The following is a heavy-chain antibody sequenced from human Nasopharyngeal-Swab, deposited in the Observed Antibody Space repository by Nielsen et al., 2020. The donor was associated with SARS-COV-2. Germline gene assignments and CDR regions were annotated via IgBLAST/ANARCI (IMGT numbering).Heavy chain of an antibody. V-gene: IGHV3-74*01. CDR1: GFTFSSYW. CDR3: ARDLNSVYGMDV. D-gene: IGHD2/OR15-2a*01. J-gene: IGHJ6*02. CDR2: INSDGSST. Sequence: GESLKISCAASGFTFSSYWMHWVRQAPGKGLVWVSRINSDGSSTSYADSVKGRFTISRDNAKNTLYRQMNSLRAEDTAVYYCARDLNSVYGMDVWGQGTTVTVSS.